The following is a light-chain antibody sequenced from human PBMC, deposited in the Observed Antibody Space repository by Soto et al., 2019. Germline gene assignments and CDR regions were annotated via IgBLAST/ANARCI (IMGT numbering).Light chain of an antibody. Sequence: EIVMTQSPATLSVSPGERVNLYCRASQSVFSSLAWYQQKPGQAPRLLIYGAATRATGIPARFSGSGSGTEFTLPIRRLQSDDFAVYYCQQYHSWPEFGRGTKVEIK. V-gene: IGKV3-15*01. CDR1: QSVFSS. CDR2: GAA. CDR3: QQYHSWPE. J-gene: IGKJ4*02.